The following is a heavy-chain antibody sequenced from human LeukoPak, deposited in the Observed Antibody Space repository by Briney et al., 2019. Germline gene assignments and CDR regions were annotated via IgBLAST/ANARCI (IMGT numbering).Heavy chain of an antibody. V-gene: IGHV5-51*01. CDR2: ADPRDSDT. CDR3: ARPGERSRRDWNLDQ. CDR1: GYSFTSYW. D-gene: IGHD1-1*01. Sequence: GESLKISCKGSGYSFTSYWIGWVRQVPGKGLEWLGIADPRDSDTRYSPSFQGQVTISADKSISTAYLQWSSLKASDTAVYYCARPGERSRRDWNLDQWGQGTLVTVSS. J-gene: IGHJ4*02.